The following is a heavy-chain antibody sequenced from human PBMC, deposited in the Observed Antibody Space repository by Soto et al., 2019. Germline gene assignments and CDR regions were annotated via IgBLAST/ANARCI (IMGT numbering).Heavy chain of an antibody. CDR3: ARQKGICTNGVCYVYAFDI. Sequence: PGESLKISCKGSGYSFSNYWIAWLRQMPGKGLEWMGIIYPAASDARYSPSFQGQVTISVDNSISTAYLQWSSLKASDTAMYYCARQKGICTNGVCYVYAFDIWGQGTMVTVSS. J-gene: IGHJ3*02. CDR1: GYSFSNYW. D-gene: IGHD2-8*01. V-gene: IGHV5-51*01. CDR2: IYPAASDA.